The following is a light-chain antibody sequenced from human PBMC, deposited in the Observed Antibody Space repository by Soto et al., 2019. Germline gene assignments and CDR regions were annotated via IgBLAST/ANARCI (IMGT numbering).Light chain of an antibody. V-gene: IGKV1-39*01. J-gene: IGKJ3*01. CDR2: AAS. CDR3: QQTYSTPQT. CDR1: QSINTL. Sequence: DIQMTQSPSSLSASVGDRVTITCRTSQSINTLLNWYQQKPGKAPKLLIYAASSLQSGVPSRFSGSGSGTDFTLTISSLQPEDFATYYCQQTYSTPQTFGPGTKVDIK.